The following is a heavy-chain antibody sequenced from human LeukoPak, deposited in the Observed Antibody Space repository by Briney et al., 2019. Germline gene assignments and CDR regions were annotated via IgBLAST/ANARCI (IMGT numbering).Heavy chain of an antibody. CDR3: SSLTHSYYSDTSGYYPYYYMDV. CDR2: ISYSGNT. J-gene: IGHJ6*03. V-gene: IGHV4-39*02. Sequence: SETLSLTCTVSADSISSSDYYWGWIRQSPGKGLEWIGRISYSGNTYYNPSLKSRVTISVDTSKNHFSLSLSSVTAADTAVYFCSSLTHSYYSDTSGYYPYYYMDVWGEGTTVTVSS. CDR1: ADSISSSDYY. D-gene: IGHD3-22*01.